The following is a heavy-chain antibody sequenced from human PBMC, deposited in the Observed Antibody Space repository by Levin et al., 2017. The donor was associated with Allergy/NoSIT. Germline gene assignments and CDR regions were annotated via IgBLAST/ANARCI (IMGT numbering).Heavy chain of an antibody. D-gene: IGHD2-15*01. V-gene: IGHV4-39*01. CDR3: ARHFRCCSGGSCYSHWFDP. J-gene: IGHJ5*02. Sequence: PSETLSLTCTVSGGSISSSSYYWGWIRQPPGKGLEWIGSIYYSGSTYYNPSLKSRVTISVDTSKNQFSLKLSSVTAADTAVYYCARHFRCCSGGSCYSHWFDPWGQGTLVTVSS. CDR2: IYYSGST. CDR1: GGSISSSSYY.